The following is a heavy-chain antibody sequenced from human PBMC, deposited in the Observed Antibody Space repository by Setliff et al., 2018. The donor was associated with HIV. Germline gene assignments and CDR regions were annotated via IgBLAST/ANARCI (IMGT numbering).Heavy chain of an antibody. CDR1: GGSISSGSYY. J-gene: IGHJ4*02. CDR3: ARGPPFAY. V-gene: IGHV4-61*02. CDR2: IYTSEST. Sequence: PSETLSLTCTVSGGSISSGSYYWSWIRQPAGKGLEWIGRIYTSESTNYNPSLKSRVTISVDTSKNQFSLKLSSVTAADTAVYYCARGPPFAYWGQGLLVTVSS.